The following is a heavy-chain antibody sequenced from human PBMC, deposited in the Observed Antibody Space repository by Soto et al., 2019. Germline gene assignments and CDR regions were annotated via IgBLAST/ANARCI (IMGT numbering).Heavy chain of an antibody. CDR2: ISYDGSNK. Sequence: QVQLVESGGGVVQPGRSLRLSCAASGFTFSSYAMHWVRQAPGKGLEWVAVISYDGSNKYYADSVKGRFTISRDNSKNTLYLQMNSLRAEDTAVYYCARVQLQTMIVVFTWSAFDIWGQGTMVTVSS. CDR1: GFTFSSYA. V-gene: IGHV3-30-3*01. D-gene: IGHD3-22*01. CDR3: ARVQLQTMIVVFTWSAFDI. J-gene: IGHJ3*02.